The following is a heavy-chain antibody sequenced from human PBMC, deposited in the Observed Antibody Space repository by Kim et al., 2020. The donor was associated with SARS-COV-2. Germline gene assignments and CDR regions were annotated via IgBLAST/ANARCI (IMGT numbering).Heavy chain of an antibody. V-gene: IGHV7-4-1*04. CDR3: ARDREIDDFWSGTASYYMDV. CDR1: GYTFTSYG. D-gene: IGHD3-3*01. CDR2: INTNTGNP. Sequence: ASVKVSCKASGYTFTSYGMNWVRQAPGQGLEWMGWINTNTGNPSYAQGFTGRFVFSLDTSVSMAYLQINSLKAEDTAVYYCARDREIDDFWSGTASYYMDVWGKGTTVTVSS. J-gene: IGHJ6*03.